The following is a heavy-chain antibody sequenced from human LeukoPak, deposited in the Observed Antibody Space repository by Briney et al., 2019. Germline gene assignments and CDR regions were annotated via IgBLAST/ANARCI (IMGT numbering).Heavy chain of an antibody. CDR1: GGSITSGDYY. CDR2: IYYSGST. CDR3: ARDYHGYGAFDI. V-gene: IGHV4-30-4*08. J-gene: IGHJ3*02. Sequence: PSETLSLTCTVSGGSITSGDYYWNWIRQPPGKGLEWIGYIYYSGSTYYNPSLKSRVTISVDTSKNQFSLKLSSVTAADTAVYYCARDYHGYGAFDIWGQGTMVTVSS. D-gene: IGHD3-10*01.